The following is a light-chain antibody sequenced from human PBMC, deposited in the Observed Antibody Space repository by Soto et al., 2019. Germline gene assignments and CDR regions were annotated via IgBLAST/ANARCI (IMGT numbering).Light chain of an antibody. CDR1: SSKIGAGYD. V-gene: IGLV1-40*01. CDR2: GNS. Sequence: QSSLTQPPSVSGAPGQRVTISCPGSSSKIGAGYDVHWYQQLPGTAPKLLIYGNSNRPSGVPDRFSGSKSGTSASLAITGLQAEDEADYYCQSYDSSLSAPYVFGTGTKVTVL. J-gene: IGLJ1*01. CDR3: QSYDSSLSAPYV.